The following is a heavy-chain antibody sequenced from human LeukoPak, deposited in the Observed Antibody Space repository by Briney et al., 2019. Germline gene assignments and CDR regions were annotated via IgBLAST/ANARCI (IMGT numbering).Heavy chain of an antibody. CDR3: ARVEYIPTENWFDP. Sequence: GASVKVSCKASGYTFTTYSMNWVRQAPGQGLEWMGGIIPIFGTANYAQKFQGRVTITADESTSTAYMELSSLRSEDTAVYYCARVEYIPTENWFDPWGQGTLVTVSS. CDR1: GYTFTTYS. V-gene: IGHV1-69*13. CDR2: IIPIFGTA. J-gene: IGHJ5*02. D-gene: IGHD6-6*01.